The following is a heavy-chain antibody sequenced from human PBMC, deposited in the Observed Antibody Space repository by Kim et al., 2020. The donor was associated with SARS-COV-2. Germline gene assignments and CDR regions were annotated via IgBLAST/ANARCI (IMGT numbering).Heavy chain of an antibody. V-gene: IGHV3-23*01. CDR3: AKETTTVVTPGVDY. J-gene: IGHJ4*02. D-gene: IGHD4-17*01. Sequence: AASVQGRFTITRDNSKNALYLQMNSLRAEDTAVYFCAKETTTVVTPGVDYWGQGTLVTVSS.